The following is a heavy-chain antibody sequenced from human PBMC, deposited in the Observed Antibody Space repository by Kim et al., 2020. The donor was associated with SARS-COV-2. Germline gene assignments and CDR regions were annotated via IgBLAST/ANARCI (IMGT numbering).Heavy chain of an antibody. V-gene: IGHV3-30*18. J-gene: IGHJ6*02. CDR2: ISYDGSNK. D-gene: IGHD5-18*01. CDR3: AKFGYLDTAMEGDYYYGMDV. Sequence: GGSLRLSCAASGFTFSSYGMHWVRQAPGKGLEWVAVISYDGSNKYYADSVKGRFTISRDNSKNTLYLQMNSLRAEDTAVYYCAKFGYLDTAMEGDYYYGMDVWGQGTTVTVSS. CDR1: GFTFSSYG.